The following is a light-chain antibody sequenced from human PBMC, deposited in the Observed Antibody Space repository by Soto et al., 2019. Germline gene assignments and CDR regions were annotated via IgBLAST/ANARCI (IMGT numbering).Light chain of an antibody. Sequence: IVMKQSPATLSVSPGERATLSCRASQSVSSNLAWYQQKPGQAPRLLIYGASTRATGIPARFSVSGSGTEFTLTISSLQPEDFAVYYCQQYNNWTRTFGQGTKVDIK. CDR1: QSVSSN. J-gene: IGKJ1*01. V-gene: IGKV3-15*01. CDR3: QQYNNWTRT. CDR2: GAS.